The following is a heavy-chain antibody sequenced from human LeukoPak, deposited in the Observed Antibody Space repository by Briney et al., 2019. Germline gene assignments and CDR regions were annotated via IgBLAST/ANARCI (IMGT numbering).Heavy chain of an antibody. CDR3: ARGFDFDY. CDR2: INANNGGT. V-gene: IGHV1-2*02. Sequence: ASVKVSCKASGYTFTGYYLHWVRQAPGQGLEWMGWINANNGGTNYAQKFQGRVTMTRDTSISTAYMELSRLRSDDTAVYYCARGFDFDYWGQGTLVTVSS. CDR1: GYTFTGYY. J-gene: IGHJ4*02.